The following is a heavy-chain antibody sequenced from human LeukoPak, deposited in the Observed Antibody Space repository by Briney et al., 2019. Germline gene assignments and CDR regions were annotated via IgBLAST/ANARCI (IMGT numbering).Heavy chain of an antibody. CDR3: ARGADGAFDF. D-gene: IGHD4/OR15-4a*01. Sequence: SETLSLTCTVSGGSISSSSYYWGWIRQPPGKGLEWIGSIYYSGSTYYNPSLKSRVTMSVDTSKNQFSLKLSSVTAADTAVYYCARGADGAFDFWGQGTMVTVSS. V-gene: IGHV4-39*07. CDR2: IYYSGST. J-gene: IGHJ3*01. CDR1: GGSISSSSYY.